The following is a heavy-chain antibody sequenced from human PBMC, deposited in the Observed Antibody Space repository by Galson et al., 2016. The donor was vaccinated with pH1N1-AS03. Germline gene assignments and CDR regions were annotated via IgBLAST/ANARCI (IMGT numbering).Heavy chain of an antibody. CDR1: GYSSTRYW. J-gene: IGHJ5*02. Sequence: QSGAEVKKPGESLKISCKGSGYSSTRYWIGWVRQLPGKGLEWMGIIYARDSDVRYNPSFQGQVTFSVDESIDTAYMQWSSLRASDTAMYFCARHGEPSTLSAWFDPWGQGTLVTVSS. CDR3: ARHGEPSTLSAWFDP. D-gene: IGHD2/OR15-2a*01. V-gene: IGHV5-51*01. CDR2: IYARDSDV.